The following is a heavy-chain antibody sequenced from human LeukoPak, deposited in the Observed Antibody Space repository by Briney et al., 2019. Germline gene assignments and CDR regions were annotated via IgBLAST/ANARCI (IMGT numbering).Heavy chain of an antibody. D-gene: IGHD3-22*01. CDR3: ARLRDDSSGDYFDY. V-gene: IGHV4-34*01. CDR1: GGSFSGYY. Sequence: SETLSLTCAVYGGSFSGYYCSWIRQSPGKGLEWIGEINHSGSTNYNPSLKSRVTILVDTSKSQFSLKLSSVTAADTAVYYCARLRDDSSGDYFDYWGQGTLVTVSS. CDR2: INHSGST. J-gene: IGHJ4*02.